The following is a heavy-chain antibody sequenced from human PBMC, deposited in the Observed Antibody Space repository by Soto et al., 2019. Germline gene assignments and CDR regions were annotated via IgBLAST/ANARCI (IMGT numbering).Heavy chain of an antibody. V-gene: IGHV3-73*01. Sequence: PGGSLRLSCAASGFTFSGSAMHWVRQASGKGLEWVGRIRSKANSYATAYAASVKGRFTISRDDSKNTAYLQMNSLKTEDTAVYYCTRRGPDPAYDYWGQGTLVTVSS. CDR3: TRRGPDPAYDY. D-gene: IGHD2-21*01. CDR1: GFTFSGSA. J-gene: IGHJ4*02. CDR2: IRSKANSYAT.